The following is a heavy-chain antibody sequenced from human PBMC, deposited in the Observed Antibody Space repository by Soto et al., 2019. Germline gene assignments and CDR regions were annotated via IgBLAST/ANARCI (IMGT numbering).Heavy chain of an antibody. CDR1: GFTFSTHA. CDR3: ARDARNADYDY. CDR2: IHGTRSII. J-gene: IGHJ4*02. Sequence: EVQLVESGGGLVQPGGSLRLSCAVSGFTFSTHAMNWVRQAPGKGLEWVAYIHGTRSIIYYADSVKGRFTISRDNAMNSLFLQMDSLRDEDTAVYYCARDARNADYDYWGQGTLVTVSS. D-gene: IGHD3-16*01. V-gene: IGHV3-48*02.